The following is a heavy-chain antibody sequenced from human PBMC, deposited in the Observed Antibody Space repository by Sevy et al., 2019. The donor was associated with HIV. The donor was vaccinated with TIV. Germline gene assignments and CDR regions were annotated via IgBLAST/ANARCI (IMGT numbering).Heavy chain of an antibody. CDR1: GGSITSLY. D-gene: IGHD1-26*01. CDR3: AGENAWGRGYS. CDR2: IYYNGHI. Sequence: SETLCLTCTVSGGSITSLYWNWIRHPPGKGLGWIANIYYNGHINYNPSLKSRVTLSLDTSKNQFSLRLSSVTAADTAMYYCAGENAWGRGYSWGQGTLVTVSS. J-gene: IGHJ4*02. V-gene: IGHV4-59*08.